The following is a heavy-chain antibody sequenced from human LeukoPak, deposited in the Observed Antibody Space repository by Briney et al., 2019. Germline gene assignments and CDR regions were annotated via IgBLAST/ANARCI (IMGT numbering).Heavy chain of an antibody. D-gene: IGHD6-13*01. CDR1: GFTFSSYA. J-gene: IGHJ4*02. V-gene: IGHV3-23*01. Sequence: GGSLRLSCAASGFTFSSYAMSWVRQAPGKGLEWVSAIIGSGASTYYADSVKGRFTISRGNSKNTLYLQMNSLIAEDTAVYYCARGPIAAASTGNRNEDYWGQGTLVTVSS. CDR3: ARGPIAAASTGNRNEDY. CDR2: IIGSGAST.